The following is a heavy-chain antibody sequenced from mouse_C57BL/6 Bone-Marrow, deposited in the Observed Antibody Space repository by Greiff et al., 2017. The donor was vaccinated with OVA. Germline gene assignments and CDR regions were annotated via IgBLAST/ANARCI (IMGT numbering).Heavy chain of an antibody. D-gene: IGHD2-2*01. V-gene: IGHV5-17*01. CDR1: GFTFSDYG. CDR3: ARNTMVTTEYYFDY. J-gene: IGHJ2*01. CDR2: ISSGSSTI. Sequence: EVNVVESGGGLVKPGGSLKLSCAASGFTFSDYGMHWVRQAPEKGLEWVAYISSGSSTIYYADTVKGRFTISRDNAKNTLFLQMTSLRSEDTAMDYCARNTMVTTEYYFDYWGQGTTLTVSS.